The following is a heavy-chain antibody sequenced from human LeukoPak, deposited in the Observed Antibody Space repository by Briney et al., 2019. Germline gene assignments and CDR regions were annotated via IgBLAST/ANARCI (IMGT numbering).Heavy chain of an antibody. D-gene: IGHD1-26*01. J-gene: IGHJ5*02. CDR2: IYYSGST. CDR1: GGSISSGGYY. CDR3: ARETYSGRFDP. Sequence: SETLSLTCTVSGGSISSGGYYWSWIRQHPGKGLEWIGYIYYSGSTYYNPSLKSRVTISVDTSKNQFSLKLSSVTAADTAVYYSARETYSGRFDPWGQGTLVTVSS. V-gene: IGHV4-31*03.